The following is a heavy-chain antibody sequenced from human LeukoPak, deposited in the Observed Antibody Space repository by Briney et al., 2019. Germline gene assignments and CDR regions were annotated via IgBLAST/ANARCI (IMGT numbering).Heavy chain of an antibody. CDR3: AKDQSDYAGYYFDY. Sequence: LSLTCAVSGGSVSRSSYFWGWIRQAPGKGLEWVAIISYDGSNKFYADSVKGRFTISRDNSKNTLFLQMDSLRAEDTAVYYCAKDQSDYAGYYFDYWGQGTLVTVSS. J-gene: IGHJ4*02. D-gene: IGHD4-17*01. CDR2: ISYDGSNK. V-gene: IGHV3-30*18. CDR1: GGSVSRSSYF.